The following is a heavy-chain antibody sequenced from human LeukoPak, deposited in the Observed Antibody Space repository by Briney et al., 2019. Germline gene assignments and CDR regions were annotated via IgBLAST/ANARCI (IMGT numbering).Heavy chain of an antibody. Sequence: PSGTLSLTCAVSGGSISSSNWWSWVRQPPGKGLEWIGEIYHSGSTNYNPSPKSRVTISVDKSKNQFSLKLSSVTAADTAVYYCASYCGGDCYSWGAFDIWGQATMVTVSS. D-gene: IGHD2-21*02. CDR1: GGSISSSNW. V-gene: IGHV4-4*02. CDR2: IYHSGST. CDR3: ASYCGGDCYSWGAFDI. J-gene: IGHJ3*02.